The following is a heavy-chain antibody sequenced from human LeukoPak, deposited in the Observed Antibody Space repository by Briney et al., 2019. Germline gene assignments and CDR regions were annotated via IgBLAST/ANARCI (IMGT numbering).Heavy chain of an antibody. V-gene: IGHV1-2*02. CDR3: AKGWVAYDMLTGDY. Sequence: PGASVKVSCKASGYTFIDYYMHWVRQAPGQGLEWMGWINPKSGDTNYAQKFQGRVTMTRDTSISTAYMELSRLRSDDTAVYYCAKGWVAYDMLTGDYWGQGTMVTVSS. CDR2: INPKSGDT. J-gene: IGHJ4*02. CDR1: GYTFIDYY. D-gene: IGHD3-9*01.